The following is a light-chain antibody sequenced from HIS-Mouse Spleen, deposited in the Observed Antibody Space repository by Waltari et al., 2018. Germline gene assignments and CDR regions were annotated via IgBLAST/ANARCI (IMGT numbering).Light chain of an antibody. V-gene: IGLV3-10*01. CDR3: YSTDSSGNHRV. Sequence: SYELTQPPSVSVAPGQTARTTCSGDALTKKYAYWYQQKSGQAPVLVIYEDSNRPSGIPERFSGSSSGTMATLTISGAQVEDEADYYCYSTDSSGNHRVFGGGTKLTVL. CDR1: ALTKKY. CDR2: EDS. J-gene: IGLJ2*01.